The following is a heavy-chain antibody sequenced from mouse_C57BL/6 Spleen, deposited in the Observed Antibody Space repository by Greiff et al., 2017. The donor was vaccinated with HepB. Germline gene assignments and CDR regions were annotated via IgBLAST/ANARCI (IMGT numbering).Heavy chain of an antibody. CDR3: ARALGSSYRFAY. CDR1: GFTFSSYA. CDR2: ISDGGSYT. J-gene: IGHJ3*01. Sequence: DVMLVESGGGLVKPGGSLKLSCAASGFTFSSYAMSWVRQTPEKRLEWVATISDGGSYTYYPDNVKGRFTISRDNAKNNLYLQMSHLKSEDTAMYYCARALGSSYRFAYWGQGTLVTVSA. V-gene: IGHV5-4*03. D-gene: IGHD1-1*01.